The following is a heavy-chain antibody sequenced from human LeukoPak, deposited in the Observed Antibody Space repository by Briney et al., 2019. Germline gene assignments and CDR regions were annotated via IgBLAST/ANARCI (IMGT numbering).Heavy chain of an antibody. Sequence: ASVKVSCKASGYTFTSFGISWVRHAPGQGLEWMGWIGAYNGNTKYGQKLQGRVTMTTDTSTNTAYMELRSLRSDDAAVYYCARDQMNIAAAGAYFDYWGQGTLVTVSS. D-gene: IGHD6-13*01. V-gene: IGHV1-18*01. J-gene: IGHJ4*02. CDR1: GYTFTSFG. CDR2: IGAYNGNT. CDR3: ARDQMNIAAAGAYFDY.